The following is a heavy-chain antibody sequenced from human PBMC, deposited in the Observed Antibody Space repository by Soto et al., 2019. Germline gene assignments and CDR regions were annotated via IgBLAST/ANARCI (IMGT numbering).Heavy chain of an antibody. V-gene: IGHV4-39*01. J-gene: IGHJ4*02. D-gene: IGHD3-9*01. CDR1: GGYITSDSYY. CDR3: VRFWPPPDYNTLTIYTDAFDF. Sequence: SETLSLTCTVSGGYITSDSYYWGWLRQSPEKGLEWIASVSYSGSTYYNQTLKSRVTISVDTSKRQFSLTLKSVTAADTAVYYCVRFWPPPDYNTLTIYTDAFDFWGQGSLVTAPQ. CDR2: VSYSGST.